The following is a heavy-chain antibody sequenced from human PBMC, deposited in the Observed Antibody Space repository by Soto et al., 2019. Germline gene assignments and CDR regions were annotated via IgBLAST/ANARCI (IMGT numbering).Heavy chain of an antibody. CDR2: ISYDGSNK. J-gene: IGHJ4*02. CDR1: GFTFSSYA. Sequence: GGSLRLSCAASGFTFSSYAMHWVRQAPGKGLEWVAVISYDGSNKYYADSVKGRFTISRDNSKNTLYLQMNSLRAEDTDVYYCAATFYGSGSYYFDYWGQGTLVTVSS. CDR3: AATFYGSGSYYFDY. D-gene: IGHD3-10*01. V-gene: IGHV3-30-3*01.